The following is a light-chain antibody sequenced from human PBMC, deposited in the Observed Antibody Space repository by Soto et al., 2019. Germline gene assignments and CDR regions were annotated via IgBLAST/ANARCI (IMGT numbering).Light chain of an antibody. CDR1: SSDVGSYNL. J-gene: IGLJ1*01. CDR2: EGS. Sequence: QSALTQPASVSGSPGQSITISCTGTSSDVGSYNLVSWYQHHPGKAPKLMIYEGSERPSGVSNRFSGSKSGNTASLTIFGLQAEDEADYYCCSYEGSAFVFGTGTKLTVL. CDR3: CSYEGSAFV. V-gene: IGLV2-23*01.